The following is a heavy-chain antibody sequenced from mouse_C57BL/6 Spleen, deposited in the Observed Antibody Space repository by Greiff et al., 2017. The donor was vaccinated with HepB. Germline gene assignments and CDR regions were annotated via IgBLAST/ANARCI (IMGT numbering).Heavy chain of an antibody. V-gene: IGHV5-4*01. Sequence: EVMLVESGGGLVKPGGSLKLSCAASGFTFSSYAMSWVRQTPEKRLEWVATISDGGSYTYYPDNVKGRFTISRDNAKNNLYLQMSHLKSEDTAMYYCARDGERHGPFAYWGQGTLVTVSA. CDR2: ISDGGSYT. CDR1: GFTFSSYA. CDR3: ARDGERHGPFAY. D-gene: IGHD1-1*01. J-gene: IGHJ3*01.